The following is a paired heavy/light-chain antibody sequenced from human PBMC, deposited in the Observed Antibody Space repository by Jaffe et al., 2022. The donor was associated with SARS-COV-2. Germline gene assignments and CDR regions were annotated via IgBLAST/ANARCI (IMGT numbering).Light chain of an antibody. CDR2: GAS. J-gene: IGKJ5*01. Sequence: EIVLTQSPGTLSLSPGERATLSCRASQSFSSNYLAWYQQKPGQAPRLLMYGASSRATGIPDRFSGSGSGTDFTLTISRLEPEDFAVYYCQQYGRSPITFGQGTRLEIK. CDR1: QSFSSNY. CDR3: QQYGRSPIT. V-gene: IGKV3-20*01.
Heavy chain of an antibody. J-gene: IGHJ5*02. V-gene: IGHV4-39*01. Sequence: QLQLQESGPGLVKPSETLSLTCTVSGGSISTSTYYWGWIRQPPGKGLEWIGSIYYTGSTYYNPSLRGRVTISVDTSKNQFSLRLSSVTAADTAVYYCARPRWDAENWFDPWGQGTLVTVSS. CDR1: GGSISTSTYY. CDR3: ARPRWDAENWFDP. D-gene: IGHD1-26*01. CDR2: IYYTGST.